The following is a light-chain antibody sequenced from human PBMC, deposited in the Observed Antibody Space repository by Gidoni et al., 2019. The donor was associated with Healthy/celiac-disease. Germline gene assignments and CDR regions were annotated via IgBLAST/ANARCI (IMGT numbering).Light chain of an antibody. CDR2: AAS. CDR1: QSISSY. CDR3: QQSYSTPPWT. J-gene: IGKJ1*01. V-gene: IGKV1-39*01. Sequence: DIQMTQSPSSLSASVGDRVTITCRASQSISSYLNWYQQKPGTAPNLLIYAASSLQSGVPSRFSGSGSGTDFTLTISSLQPEDFATYYCQQSYSTPPWTFGQGTKVEIK.